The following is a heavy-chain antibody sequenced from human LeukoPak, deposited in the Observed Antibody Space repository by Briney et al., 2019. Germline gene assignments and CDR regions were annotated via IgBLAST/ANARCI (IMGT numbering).Heavy chain of an antibody. D-gene: IGHD3-22*01. V-gene: IGHV6-1*01. Sequence: SQTLSLTCAISGDTVSRNIAAWNWIRRSPSRGLEWLGRTYYTSKWFHDYALSVKSRITINPDTSKNQVSLQLNSVTPEDTAVYFCAREVGNVFGYWGQGTLVTVSS. CDR1: GDTVSRNIAA. CDR3: AREVGNVFGY. CDR2: TYYTSKWFH. J-gene: IGHJ4*02.